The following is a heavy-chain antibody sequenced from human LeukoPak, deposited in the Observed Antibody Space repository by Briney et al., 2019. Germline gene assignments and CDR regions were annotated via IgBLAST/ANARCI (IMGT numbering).Heavy chain of an antibody. CDR1: GFTFSNYW. CDR3: ARGGATRGRFEN. CDR2: IGQDGGEK. J-gene: IGHJ4*02. V-gene: IGHV3-7*01. D-gene: IGHD1-26*01. Sequence: GGSLRLSCAASGFTFSNYWMTWVRQAPGKGLEWVANIGQDGGEKYYVDSVKGRFTISRDNPKNSLYLQMNSLRAEDTAVYYCARGGATRGRFENWGQGTLVTVSS.